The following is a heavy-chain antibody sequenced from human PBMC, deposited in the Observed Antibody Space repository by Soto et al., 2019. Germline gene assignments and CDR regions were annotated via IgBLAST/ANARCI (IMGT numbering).Heavy chain of an antibody. D-gene: IGHD2-21*02. CDR1: GYTFTSYA. V-gene: IGHV1-3*01. J-gene: IGHJ4*02. CDR2: INAGNGNT. CDR3: ARGGHIAVVTASFDY. Sequence: GASVKVSCKASGYTFTSYAMHWVRQAPGQRLEWMGWINAGNGNTKYSQKFQGRVTITRDTSASTAYMELSSLRSDDTAVYYCARGGHIAVVTASFDYWGQGTLVTVSS.